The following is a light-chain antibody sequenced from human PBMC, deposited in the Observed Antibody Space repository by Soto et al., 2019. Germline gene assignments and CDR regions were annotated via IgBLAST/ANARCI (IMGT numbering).Light chain of an antibody. CDR1: SSNIGAGFD. V-gene: IGLV1-40*01. CDR2: GNN. Sequence: QSALTQSPSVSGAPGQRVSISCTGTSSNIGAGFDVHWYQQLPATAPKLLIYGNNNRPSGVPDRFSGSKSGTSASLAITGLQAEDEADYYCQSYATTRSGGAVFGTGTKLTVL. CDR3: QSYATTRSGGAV. J-gene: IGLJ1*01.